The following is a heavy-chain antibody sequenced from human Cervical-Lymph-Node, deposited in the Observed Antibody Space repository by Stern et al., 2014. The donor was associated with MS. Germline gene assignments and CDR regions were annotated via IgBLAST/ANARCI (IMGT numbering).Heavy chain of an antibody. Sequence: GQLVASGAAVKKPGSSVKGSCKASGGTFSNYATSWVRQAPGQGLEWMGGIVPLFGKPNSDQTFQGRVTITADESTSTAYMDLSSLRSEDTAVYYCASPLTATSVPFGYYGMDVWGQGTTVTVS. CDR3: ASPLTATSVPFGYYGMDV. J-gene: IGHJ6*02. CDR1: GGTFSNYA. D-gene: IGHD4-17*01. V-gene: IGHV1-69*01. CDR2: IVPLFGKP.